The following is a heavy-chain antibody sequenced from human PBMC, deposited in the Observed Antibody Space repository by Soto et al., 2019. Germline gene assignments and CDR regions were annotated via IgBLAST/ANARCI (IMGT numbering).Heavy chain of an antibody. V-gene: IGHV3-23*01. CDR1: GFTFGPYT. CDR2: ITGNRGAT. D-gene: IGHD2-21*02. J-gene: IGHJ4*02. CDR3: AKTGPVTARTRFDY. Sequence: EVQLSESGGGLVQPGGSLRLSCVGSGFTFGPYTMAWVRQAPGMGLECVSVITGNRGATYYSDSVKGRFSISRDNSRNTLYLKMNDLRAGDTGVYYCAKTGPVTARTRFDYWGQGALVTVSS.